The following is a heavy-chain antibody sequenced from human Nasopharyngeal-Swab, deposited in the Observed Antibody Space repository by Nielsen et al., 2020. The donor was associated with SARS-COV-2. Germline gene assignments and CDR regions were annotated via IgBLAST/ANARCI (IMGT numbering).Heavy chain of an antibody. CDR2: ISAYNGNT. CDR3: ARTRIAGQEYYFDY. V-gene: IGHV1-18*01. CDR1: GYTFTSYG. Sequence: ALVKVSCKASGYTFTSYGISWVRQAPGQGLEWMGWISAYNGNTNYAQKLQGRVTMTTDTSTSTAYMELRSLRSDDTAVYYCARTRIAGQEYYFDYWGQGTLVTVSS. D-gene: IGHD6-13*01. J-gene: IGHJ4*02.